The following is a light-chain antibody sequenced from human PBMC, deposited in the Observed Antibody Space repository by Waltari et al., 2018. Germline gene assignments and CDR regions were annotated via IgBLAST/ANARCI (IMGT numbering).Light chain of an antibody. V-gene: IGKV3-15*01. CDR2: GIS. J-gene: IGKJ4*01. CDR1: ETIRSN. CDR3: QQHSSWPLT. Sequence: EIVMRQSPATLFVSPGERATPADRASETIRSNFLAWYQQKPGQAPRLLIYGISTRATGSPARCRGRGSGTEFTLTISSLQSGDFAVYYCQQHSSWPLTFGGGTKGEIK.